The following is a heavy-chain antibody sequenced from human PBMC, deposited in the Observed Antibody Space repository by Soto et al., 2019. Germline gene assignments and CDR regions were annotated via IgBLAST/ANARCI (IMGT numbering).Heavy chain of an antibody. D-gene: IGHD6-19*01. J-gene: IGHJ4*02. CDR2: INAGNGNT. V-gene: IGHV1-3*01. CDR3: ARVHSSGWYPIDY. CDR1: GYTFTGHA. Sequence: ASVKVSCKASGYTFTGHAIHWVRQAPGQRLEWMGWINAGNGNTKYSQKFQGRVTITRDTSASTAYMELSSLRSEDTAVYYCARVHSSGWYPIDYWGQGTLVTV.